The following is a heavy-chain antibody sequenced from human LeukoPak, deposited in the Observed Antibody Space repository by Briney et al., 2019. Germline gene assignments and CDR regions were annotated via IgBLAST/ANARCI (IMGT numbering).Heavy chain of an antibody. V-gene: IGHV3-23*01. CDR1: GFTFSSYA. CDR2: SSDGIT. J-gene: IGHJ4*02. CDR3: AKSVSISAYDFWSGYFLHFDY. Sequence: GGSLRLSCAASGFTFSSYAMSWVRQAPGRGLEWVSTSSDGITYYADSVKGRFTISRDNSKNTLYLQMNSLRAEDTAVYYCAKSVSISAYDFWSGYFLHFDYWGQGTLVTVSS. D-gene: IGHD3-3*01.